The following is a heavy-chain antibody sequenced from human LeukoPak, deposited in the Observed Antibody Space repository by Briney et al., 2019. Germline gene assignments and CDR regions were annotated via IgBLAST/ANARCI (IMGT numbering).Heavy chain of an antibody. CDR3: AKAVGSISWSFDY. CDR2: ISGSGGRT. D-gene: IGHD6-13*01. CDR1: GFTFSSYA. J-gene: IGHJ4*03. V-gene: IGHV3-23*01. Sequence: GGSLRLSCAASGFTFSSYAMSWVRQAPGKGLEWVSAISGSGGRTYYADSVKGRFTISRDNSKNTLYLQMDSLRGDDAAVYYCAKAVGSISWSFDYWGQGTTVTVSS.